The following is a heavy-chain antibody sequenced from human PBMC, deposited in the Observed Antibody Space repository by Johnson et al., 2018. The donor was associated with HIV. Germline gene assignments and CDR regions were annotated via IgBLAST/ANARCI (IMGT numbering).Heavy chain of an antibody. CDR3: AKDRGGYYDSSGYGAFDI. J-gene: IGHJ3*02. Sequence: VQVVESGGDVVRPGGSLRLSCAGSGFIFDDYGMRWVRQPPGKGLEWVSGINWNGGSVGYADSVKGRFIISRDNSKNTLYLQLNSLRAEDTAVYYCAKDRGGYYDSSGYGAFDIWGQGTMVTVSS. CDR2: INWNGGSV. CDR1: GFIFDDYG. V-gene: IGHV3-20*04. D-gene: IGHD3-22*01.